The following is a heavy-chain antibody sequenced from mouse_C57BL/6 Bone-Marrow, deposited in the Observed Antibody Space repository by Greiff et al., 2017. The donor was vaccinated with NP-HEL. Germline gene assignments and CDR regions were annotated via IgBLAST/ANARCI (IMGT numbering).Heavy chain of an antibody. Sequence: QVQLKQSGAELVMPGASVKLSCKASGYTFTSYWMHWVKQRPGQGLEWIGEIDPSDSYTNYNQKFKGKSTLTVDKSSSTAYMQLSSLTSEDSAVYYCARNHYGDAMDYWGQGTSVTVSS. D-gene: IGHD1-1*02. J-gene: IGHJ4*01. CDR1: GYTFTSYW. V-gene: IGHV1-69*01. CDR3: ARNHYGDAMDY. CDR2: IDPSDSYT.